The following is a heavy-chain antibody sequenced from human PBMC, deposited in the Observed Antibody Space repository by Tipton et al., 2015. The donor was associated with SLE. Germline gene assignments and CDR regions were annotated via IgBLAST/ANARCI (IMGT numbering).Heavy chain of an antibody. CDR3: ARAVGRQLVHFDY. CDR2: IYYIGST. D-gene: IGHD6-13*01. CDR1: GGSISSYY. J-gene: IGHJ4*02. Sequence: TLSLTCTVSGGSISSYYWSWIRQPPGKGLEWIGYIYYIGSTNYNPSLKSRVTISVDTSKNQFSLKLSSVTAADTAVYYCARAVGRQLVHFDYWGQGTLVTVSS. V-gene: IGHV4-59*01.